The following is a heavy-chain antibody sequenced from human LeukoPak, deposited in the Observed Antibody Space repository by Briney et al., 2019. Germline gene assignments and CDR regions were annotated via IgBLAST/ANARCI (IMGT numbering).Heavy chain of an antibody. CDR2: ISDSCDRT. J-gene: IGHJ4*02. Sequence: GVSLRLSCAASVFTFRTYAMSWVRRAPGEGLEWVSGISDSCDRTYYTESVKGRFTISRDNSKNTVCMQMNSLRADDTAKYYCAKDKAPGSWHTPSDFWGQGTLVTVSS. CDR3: AKDKAPGSWHTPSDF. V-gene: IGHV3-23*01. CDR1: VFTFRTYA. D-gene: IGHD6-13*01.